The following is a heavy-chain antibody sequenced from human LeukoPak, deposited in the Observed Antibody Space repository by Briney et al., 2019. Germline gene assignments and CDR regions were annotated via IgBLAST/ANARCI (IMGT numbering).Heavy chain of an antibody. Sequence: ASVKVSCKASGYTFTDYYMHWVRQAPGQGLEWMGWINPNSGGTNYAQKFQGRVTMTRDTSISTAYMELSRLRSDDTAVYYCARGGTIFATYYYYGMDVWGQGTTVTVSS. D-gene: IGHD3-3*01. V-gene: IGHV1-2*02. CDR2: INPNSGGT. J-gene: IGHJ6*02. CDR1: GYTFTDYY. CDR3: ARGGTIFATYYYYGMDV.